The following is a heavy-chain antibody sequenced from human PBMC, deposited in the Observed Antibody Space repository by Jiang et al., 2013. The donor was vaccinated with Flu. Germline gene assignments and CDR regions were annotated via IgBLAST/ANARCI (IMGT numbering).Heavy chain of an antibody. CDR2: ISYDGSNK. CDR1: GFTFSSYG. V-gene: IGHV3-30*18. CDR3: AKLGGRRTGTHVDY. Sequence: RLSCAASGFTFSSYGMHWVRQAPGKGLEWVAVISYDGSNKYYADSVKGRFTISRDNSKNTLYLQMNSLRAEDTAVYYCAKLGGRRTGTHVDYWGQGTLVTVSS. D-gene: IGHD1-7*01. J-gene: IGHJ4*02.